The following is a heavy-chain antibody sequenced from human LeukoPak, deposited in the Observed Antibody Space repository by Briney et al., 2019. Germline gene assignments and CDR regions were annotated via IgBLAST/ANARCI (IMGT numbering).Heavy chain of an antibody. D-gene: IGHD5-18*01. V-gene: IGHV4-34*01. CDR3: ARERVDAAMVWVRRFDP. Sequence: SETLSLTCAVYGGSFSGYYWSWIRQPPGKGLEWIGEINHSGSTNYNPSLKSRVTISVDTSKNQFSLKLSSVTAADTAVYYCARERVDAAMVWVRRFDPWGQGTLVTVSS. CDR2: INHSGST. J-gene: IGHJ5*02. CDR1: GGSFSGYY.